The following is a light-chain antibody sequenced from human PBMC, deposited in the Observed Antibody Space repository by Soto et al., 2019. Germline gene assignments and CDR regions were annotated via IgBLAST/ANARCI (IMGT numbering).Light chain of an antibody. CDR3: HQRSSWPFT. CDR2: DAS. V-gene: IGKV1-5*01. J-gene: IGKJ3*01. CDR1: QSISDW. Sequence: DIQMTHPPSTLSASVGYRVTTTCGASQSISDWLAWFQLKPGKAPKLLIYDASSLESGVPARFSGSGSGTDFTLTISSLEPEDFAVYYCHQRSSWPFTFGPGPKVDI.